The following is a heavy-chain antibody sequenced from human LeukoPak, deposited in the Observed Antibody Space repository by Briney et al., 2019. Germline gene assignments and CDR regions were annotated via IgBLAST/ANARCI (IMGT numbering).Heavy chain of an antibody. CDR1: GFTFSNYA. CDR3: AKGSGSASARLDF. CDR2: IRDGGDNS. D-gene: IGHD6-19*01. Sequence: AGGSLRLSCAASGFTFSNYAMMWVRQAPGKGLECVSFIRDGGDNSYYADSVKGRFTISRDNSKNMLYLQMNSLRAEDTAIYYCAKGSGSASARLDFWGQGTLVTVSS. J-gene: IGHJ4*02. V-gene: IGHV3-23*01.